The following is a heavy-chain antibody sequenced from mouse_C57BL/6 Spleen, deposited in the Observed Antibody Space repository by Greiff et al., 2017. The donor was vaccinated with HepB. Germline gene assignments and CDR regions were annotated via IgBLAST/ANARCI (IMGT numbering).Heavy chain of an antibody. CDR2: ISYDGSN. CDR1: GYSITSGYY. V-gene: IGHV3-6*01. CDR3: ARDGLYDGYYGGY. J-gene: IGHJ2*01. Sequence: EVHLVESGPGLVKPSQSLSLTCSVTGYSITSGYYWNWIRQFPGNKLEWMGYISYDGSNNYNPSLKNRISITRDTSKNQFFLKLNSVTTEDTATYYCARDGLYDGYYGGYWGQGTTLTVSS. D-gene: IGHD2-3*01.